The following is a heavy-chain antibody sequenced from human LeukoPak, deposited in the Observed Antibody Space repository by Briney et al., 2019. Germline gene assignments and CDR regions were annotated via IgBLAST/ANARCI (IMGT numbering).Heavy chain of an antibody. CDR1: GGSINSGSYY. J-gene: IGHJ4*02. Sequence: PSETLSLTFTVSGGSINSGSYYWNWIRQPAGKGLEWIGRIYASGNTNYNPSLKSRVTISVDTSKNQFSLKLSSVTAADTAVYYCNGTSLPRVGGDYWGQGTLSPSPQ. CDR3: NGTSLPRVGGDY. D-gene: IGHD2-2*01. CDR2: IYASGNT. V-gene: IGHV4-61*02.